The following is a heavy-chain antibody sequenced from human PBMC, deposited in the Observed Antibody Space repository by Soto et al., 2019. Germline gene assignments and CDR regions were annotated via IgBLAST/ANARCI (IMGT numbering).Heavy chain of an antibody. J-gene: IGHJ4*01. CDR2: IYYSGNT. CDR1: GGSINNAGYY. D-gene: IGHD6-19*01. Sequence: QVQLQESGPGLVKPSQTLSLTCTLSGGSINNAGYYWTWIRQHPRKGLEWIGYIYYSGNTFYNPSLKSRVPISVDTSKNQFSLNLTSVTAADTAVFCCARADWSGWIDYWGHGTLVTVSS. CDR3: ARADWSGWIDY. V-gene: IGHV4-31*03.